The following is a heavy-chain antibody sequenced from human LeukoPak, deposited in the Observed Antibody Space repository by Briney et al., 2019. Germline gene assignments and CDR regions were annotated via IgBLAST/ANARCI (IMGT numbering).Heavy chain of an antibody. CDR3: ARVKRKYQLLKPLHETPSHYFDY. J-gene: IGHJ4*02. CDR1: GGSFSGYY. Sequence: SETLSLTCAVYGGSFSGYYRSWIRQTPGKGLEWIGSIYYSGSTYYNPSLKSRVTISLDTSKNQFSLKLSSVTAADTAMYYCARVKRKYQLLKPLHETPSHYFDYWGQGTLVTVSS. CDR2: IYYSGST. V-gene: IGHV4-34*01. D-gene: IGHD2-2*01.